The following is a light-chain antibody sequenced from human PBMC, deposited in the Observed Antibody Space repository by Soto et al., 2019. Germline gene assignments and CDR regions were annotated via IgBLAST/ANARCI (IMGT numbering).Light chain of an antibody. V-gene: IGKV1-5*03. CDR2: KAS. Sequence: DIQMTQSPSTLSASVGDRVTITCRASQSISSWLAWYQQKPGKAPKLLIYKASSLESGVPSRFSGSGSGTEFTLTISSLQPDEFATYYSQQYNSYSRTFGQGTKVEIK. CDR1: QSISSW. J-gene: IGKJ1*01. CDR3: QQYNSYSRT.